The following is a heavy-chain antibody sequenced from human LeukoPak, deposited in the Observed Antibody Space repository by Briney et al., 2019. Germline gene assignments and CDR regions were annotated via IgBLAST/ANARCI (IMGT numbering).Heavy chain of an antibody. Sequence: ASVKVSCKASGYTFTSYDINWVRQAPGQGLEWMGWMNPNSGNTGYAQKFQGKVTMTRNTSISTAYMELSSLRSEDTAVYYCARGRVVRYSGYDYLVDYWGQGTLVTVSS. V-gene: IGHV1-8*01. CDR1: GYTFTSYD. D-gene: IGHD5-12*01. CDR2: MNPNSGNT. J-gene: IGHJ4*02. CDR3: ARGRVVRYSGYDYLVDY.